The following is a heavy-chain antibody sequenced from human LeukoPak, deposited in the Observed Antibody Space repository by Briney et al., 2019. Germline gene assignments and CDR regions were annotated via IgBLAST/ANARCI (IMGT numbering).Heavy chain of an antibody. CDR3: ARGLMVRGVHPREYYFDY. CDR2: MNPNSGNT. Sequence: GASVKVSCKASGYTFTSYDINWVRQATGQGLEWMGWMNPNSGNTGYAQKFQGRVTITRNTSISTAYMELSSLRSEDTAVYYCARGLMVRGVHPREYYFDYWGQGTLVTVSS. J-gene: IGHJ4*02. CDR1: GYTFTSYD. D-gene: IGHD3-10*01. V-gene: IGHV1-8*03.